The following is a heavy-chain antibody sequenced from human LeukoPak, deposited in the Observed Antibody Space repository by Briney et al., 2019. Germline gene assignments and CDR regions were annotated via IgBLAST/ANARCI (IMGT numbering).Heavy chain of an antibody. Sequence: PSETLSLTCTVSGGSISSSSYYWGWLRQPPGKGLEWIGSIYYSGSTYYNPSLKSRVTISVDTSKNQFSSKLSSVTAADTAVYYCATVQYYYDSSGYYSGYYYYYMDVWGKGTTVTVSS. V-gene: IGHV4-39*01. D-gene: IGHD3-22*01. CDR3: ATVQYYYDSSGYYSGYYYYYMDV. J-gene: IGHJ6*03. CDR1: GGSISSSSYY. CDR2: IYYSGST.